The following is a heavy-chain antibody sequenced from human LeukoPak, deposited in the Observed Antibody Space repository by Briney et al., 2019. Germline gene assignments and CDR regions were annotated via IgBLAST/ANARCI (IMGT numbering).Heavy chain of an antibody. V-gene: IGHV3-23*01. CDR3: ATGGGYSYGYKRDYFDY. CDR1: GFTFSSYA. Sequence: GGSLRLSCAASGFTFSSYAMSWVRQAPGKGLEWVSAISGSGGSTYYADSVKGRFTISRDNSKNTLYLQMSSLRAEDTAVYYCATGGGYSYGYKRDYFDYWGQGTLVTVSS. J-gene: IGHJ4*02. D-gene: IGHD5-18*01. CDR2: ISGSGGST.